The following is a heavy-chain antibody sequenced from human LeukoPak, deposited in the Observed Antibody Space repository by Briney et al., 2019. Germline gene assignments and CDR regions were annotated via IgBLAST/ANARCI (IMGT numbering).Heavy chain of an antibody. Sequence: SVKVSCKASGGTFSSYAISWVRQAPGQGLEWMGRIIPILGIANYAQKFQGRVTITADKSTSTAYMELSSLRSEDTAVYYCAKEPNPYSSGWYFQDWGQGTLVTVSS. D-gene: IGHD6-25*01. CDR3: AKEPNPYSSGWYFQD. V-gene: IGHV1-69*04. CDR1: GGTFSSYA. CDR2: IIPILGIA. J-gene: IGHJ1*01.